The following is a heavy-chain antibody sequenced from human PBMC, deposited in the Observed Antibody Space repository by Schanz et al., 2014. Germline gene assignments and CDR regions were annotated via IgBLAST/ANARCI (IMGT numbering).Heavy chain of an antibody. Sequence: QIQLVQSGPEVKKPGATVKVSCKASGYIFINSGISWVRQAPGQGLEWMGWINTGSGDTKYSQNFQGRVTMTTDTSTSTAYMELRSLRSDDTAVYYCARDAADFYDILTEEDYWGQGTLVTVSS. V-gene: IGHV1-18*01. J-gene: IGHJ4*02. CDR3: ARDAADFYDILTEEDY. CDR2: INTGSGDT. CDR1: GYIFINSG. D-gene: IGHD3-9*01.